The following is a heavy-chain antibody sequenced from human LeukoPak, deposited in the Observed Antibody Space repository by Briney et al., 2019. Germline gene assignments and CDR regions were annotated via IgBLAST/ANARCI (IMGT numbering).Heavy chain of an antibody. V-gene: IGHV4-59*01. J-gene: IGHJ6*02. CDR2: IYYSGST. CDR3: ARARYYGSGSYYQRDYYGMDV. D-gene: IGHD3-10*01. CDR1: GGSISSYY. Sequence: PSETLSLTCTVSGGSISSYYWSWIRQPPGKGLEWIGYIYYSGSTNYNPSLKSRVTISVDTSKNQFSLKLSSVTAVDTAVYYCARARYYGSGSYYQRDYYGMDVWGQGTTVTVSS.